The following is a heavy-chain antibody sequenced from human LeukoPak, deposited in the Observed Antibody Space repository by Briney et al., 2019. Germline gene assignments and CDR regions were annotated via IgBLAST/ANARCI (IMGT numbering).Heavy chain of an antibody. Sequence: GASVKVSCKVSGYTLTELSMHWVRQAPGKGLEWMGGFDPEDGETIYAQKFQGRVTMTEDTSTDTAYMELSSLRSEDTAVYYCATVKADDFWSGYLFDYWGQGTLVTVSS. D-gene: IGHD3-3*01. J-gene: IGHJ4*02. CDR2: FDPEDGET. CDR1: GYTLTELS. V-gene: IGHV1-24*01. CDR3: ATVKADDFWSGYLFDY.